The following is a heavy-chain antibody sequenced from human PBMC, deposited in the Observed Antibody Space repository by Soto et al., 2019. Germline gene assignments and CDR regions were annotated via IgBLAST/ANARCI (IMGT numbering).Heavy chain of an antibody. CDR2: VIPIFGTA. J-gene: IGHJ6*02. Sequence: QVQLVQSGAEVKKPGSSVKVSCKASGGTFSSYSISWVRQAPGQGLEWMGGVIPIFGTADYAQRFQGRVTITADESTSTAYMELSRLRSEDTGVYYWASHYVGSGSSSRVGYYYYGMDVWGQGTTVTVSS. D-gene: IGHD3-10*01. CDR3: ASHYVGSGSSSRVGYYYYGMDV. CDR1: GGTFSSYS. V-gene: IGHV1-69*12.